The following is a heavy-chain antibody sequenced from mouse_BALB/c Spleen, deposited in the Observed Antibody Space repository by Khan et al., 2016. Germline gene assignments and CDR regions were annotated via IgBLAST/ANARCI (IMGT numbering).Heavy chain of an antibody. CDR1: GFTFSSYA. J-gene: IGHJ2*01. CDR2: ISSGGSS. CDR3: KSKVYYFDY. V-gene: IGHV5-6-5*01. Sequence: EVELVEPGGGLVKPGGSLKLSCAASGFTFSSYAMSWVRQTPEKRLEWVASISSGGSSFYPDILKDRFTISRDNARNILSQQMSSRRTEDTAMYYCKSKVYYFDYWGQGTTLTVSS.